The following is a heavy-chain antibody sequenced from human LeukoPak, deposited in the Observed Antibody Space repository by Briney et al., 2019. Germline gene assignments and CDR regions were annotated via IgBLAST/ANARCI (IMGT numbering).Heavy chain of an antibody. CDR1: GFTFDSYA. CDR3: VKHVGSRWSNNRFDP. J-gene: IGHJ5*02. D-gene: IGHD6-13*01. Sequence: GGSLRLSCAASGFTFDSYAMSWVRQAPGKGLEWVSAVSRCVGTTYYTDSAKGRFTISRDNSNNTVYLQMNSLRVGDTALYYCVKHVGSRWSNNRFDPWGQGTLVTVS. V-gene: IGHV3-23*01. CDR2: VSRCVGTT.